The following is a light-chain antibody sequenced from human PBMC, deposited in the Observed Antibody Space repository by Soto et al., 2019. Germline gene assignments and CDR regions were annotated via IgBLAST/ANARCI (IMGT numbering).Light chain of an antibody. CDR3: SSYTTTSTLIV. CDR2: DVT. CDR1: SSDVGGYNY. J-gene: IGLJ2*01. Sequence: QSALTQPASVSGSPGQSITISCTGSSSDVGGYNYVSWYQHHPGRAPKLIIYDVTNRSSGVSLRFSGSKSGNTASLTISGLRAEDEADYYCSSYTTTSTLIVFGAGTKLTVL. V-gene: IGLV2-14*03.